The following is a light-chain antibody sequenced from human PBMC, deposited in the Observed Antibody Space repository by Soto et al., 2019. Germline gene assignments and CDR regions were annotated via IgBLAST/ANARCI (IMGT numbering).Light chain of an antibody. V-gene: IGKV1-9*01. CDR2: AAS. Sequence: IQLTQSPSFLSASVGDRVTITCRTSQDISSYLAWYQHKPGTAPQLLISAASTLQSGVPSRFSGSGSGTEFTLTISSLQPEAFATYYCQQLKSYPLSFGGGTKVEI. J-gene: IGKJ4*02. CDR1: QDISSY. CDR3: QQLKSYPLS.